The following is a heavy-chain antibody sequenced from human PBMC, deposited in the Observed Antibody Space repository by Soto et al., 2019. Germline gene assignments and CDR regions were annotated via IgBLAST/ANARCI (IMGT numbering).Heavy chain of an antibody. CDR1: GYTFTGYY. CDR3: ARGTSRQSYGSGSYFDYYYGMDV. D-gene: IGHD3-10*01. J-gene: IGHJ6*02. CDR2: SNPNSGGT. V-gene: IGHV1-2*04. Sequence: ASVKVSFKASGYTFTGYYMHWVRQAAGQGVEWMGWSNPNSGGTNYAQKFQGWVTMTRDKSISTAYKELSRLRTDDTAVYYCARGTSRQSYGSGSYFDYYYGMDVWGQGTTVTVSS.